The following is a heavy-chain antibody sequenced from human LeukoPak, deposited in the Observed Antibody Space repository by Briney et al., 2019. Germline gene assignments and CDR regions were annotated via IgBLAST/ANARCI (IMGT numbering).Heavy chain of an antibody. D-gene: IGHD4-11*01. CDR3: TREDHSNYND. J-gene: IGHJ4*02. CDR2: IKQDGGET. CDR1: GFPFSSYW. V-gene: IGHV3-7*01. Sequence: GGSLRLSCAASGFPFSSYWMAWVRQAPGKGLEWVASIKQDGGETFYVDSVKGRFTISRDNATNSLYLQMNSLRAEDTAVYYCTREDHSNYNDWGQRTLVTVSS.